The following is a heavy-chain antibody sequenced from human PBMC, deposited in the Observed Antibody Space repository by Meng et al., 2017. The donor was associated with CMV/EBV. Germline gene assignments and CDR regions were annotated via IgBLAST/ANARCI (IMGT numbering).Heavy chain of an antibody. Sequence: ETLSLTCAASGFTFDDYTMRWVRQAPGKGLEWVSLISWDGGSTYYADSVKGRFTISRDNSKNSLYLQMNSLRTEDTALYYCAKDIGYDSSGSKSYGMDVWGQGTTVTVSS. CDR3: AKDIGYDSSGSKSYGMDV. CDR1: GFTFDDYT. V-gene: IGHV3-43*01. CDR2: ISWDGGST. J-gene: IGHJ6*02. D-gene: IGHD3-22*01.